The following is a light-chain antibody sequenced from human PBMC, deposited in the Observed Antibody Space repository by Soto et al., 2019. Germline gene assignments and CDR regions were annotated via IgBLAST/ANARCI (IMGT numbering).Light chain of an antibody. CDR1: QSVSSY. V-gene: IGKV3-11*01. CDR2: DAS. CDR3: QQRNNWPSWK. J-gene: IGKJ1*01. Sequence: IVLTHSPATLSLFPWERATLSCRSSQSVSSYLAWYQQKPGQAPRLLIYDASNRATGIPARFSGSGSGTDFTLTISSLEPEDFAVYYCQQRNNWPSWKFGQGTKVDIK.